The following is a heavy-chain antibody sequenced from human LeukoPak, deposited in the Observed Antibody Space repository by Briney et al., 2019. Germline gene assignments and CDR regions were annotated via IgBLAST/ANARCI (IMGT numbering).Heavy chain of an antibody. CDR3: ARARGVGGGYVSVP. Sequence: SETLSLTCTVSGGSISSSSYYWGWIRQPPGKGLEWIGSIYYSGSTYYNPSLKSRVTISVDTSKNQFSLKLSSVTAADTAVYYCARARGVGGGYVSVPWGQGTLVTVSS. V-gene: IGHV4-39*07. D-gene: IGHD5-12*01. CDR1: GGSISSSSYY. J-gene: IGHJ5*02. CDR2: IYYSGST.